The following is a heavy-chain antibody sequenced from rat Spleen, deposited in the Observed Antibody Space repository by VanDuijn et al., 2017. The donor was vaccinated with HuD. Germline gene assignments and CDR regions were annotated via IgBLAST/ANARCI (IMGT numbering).Heavy chain of an antibody. CDR2: ITNSGGST. V-gene: IGHV5-27*01. J-gene: IGHJ4*01. CDR3: TTDRYNVMDA. D-gene: IGHD1-11*01. Sequence: EVQLVESGGGLVQPGRSLKLSCAASGFTFSNYGMAWVRQAPTKGLEWVASITNSGGSTYYRYSVKGRFTISRDNAKSTLYLQMDSLRSEDTATYYCTTDRYNVMDAWGQGASVTVSS. CDR1: GFTFSNYG.